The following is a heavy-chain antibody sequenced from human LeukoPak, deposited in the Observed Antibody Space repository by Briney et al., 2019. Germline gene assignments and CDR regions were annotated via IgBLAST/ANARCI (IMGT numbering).Heavy chain of an antibody. Sequence: ASVKVSCKASGYTFTDYYIHWVRQAPGQGLEWMGWINPNSGGTNYAQKFQGRVTMSRDTSIRTAYMELSRLRSDDTAVYYCARGATRNDAFDIWGQGTMVTVSS. CDR1: GYTFTDYY. D-gene: IGHD2-15*01. CDR2: INPNSGGT. V-gene: IGHV1-2*02. J-gene: IGHJ3*02. CDR3: ARGATRNDAFDI.